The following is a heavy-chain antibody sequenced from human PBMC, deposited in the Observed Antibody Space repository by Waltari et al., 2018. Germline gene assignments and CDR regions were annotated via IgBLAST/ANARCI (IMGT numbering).Heavy chain of an antibody. Sequence: QVQLVQSGVEVKKPGSSVKVSCKASGGTFSSYAISWVRQAPGQGLEWMGMILPIFGTANYAQKFQGRVTIAADRSTSTAHIELSSRRSEDTAVYYCAREAGLQQPADYWGQGTLVTVSS. CDR1: GGTFSSYA. D-gene: IGHD4-4*01. V-gene: IGHV1-69*08. CDR2: ILPIFGTA. CDR3: AREAGLQQPADY. J-gene: IGHJ4*02.